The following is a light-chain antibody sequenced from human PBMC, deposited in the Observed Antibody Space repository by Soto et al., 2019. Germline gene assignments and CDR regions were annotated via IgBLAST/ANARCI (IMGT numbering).Light chain of an antibody. Sequence: EIVMTQSPATLSVSPGGRATLSCRASQSVSSSNLAWYQQKPGQAPRLLIYDASSRATGIPDRFSGSGSGTDFTLTISRLEPEDFAVYYCQQYGNSPLTFGGGTTVDTK. J-gene: IGKJ4*01. CDR3: QQYGNSPLT. CDR1: QSVSSSN. V-gene: IGKV3-20*01. CDR2: DAS.